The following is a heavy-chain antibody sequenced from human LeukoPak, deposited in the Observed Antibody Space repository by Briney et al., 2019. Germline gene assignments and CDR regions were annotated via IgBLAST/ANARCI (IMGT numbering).Heavy chain of an antibody. CDR2: IYYSGST. Sequence: SQTLSPTCTVSGGSISSGGYYWSWIRQHPGKGLEWIGYIYYSGSTYYTPSLKGRITISVDTSKNQFSLRLSSVAAADAAVYYCARGPGGNSGPYYFDYWGQGTLVTVSS. J-gene: IGHJ4*02. CDR1: GGSISSGGYY. D-gene: IGHD4-23*01. V-gene: IGHV4-31*03. CDR3: ARGPGGNSGPYYFDY.